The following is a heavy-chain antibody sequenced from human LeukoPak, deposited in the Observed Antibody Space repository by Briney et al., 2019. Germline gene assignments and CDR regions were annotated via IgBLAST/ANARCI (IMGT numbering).Heavy chain of an antibody. Sequence: GGSLRLSCAASGFTFSSYSMNWVRQAPGKGLEWVSSVSSSSSYIYYADSVKGRFTISRDNAKNSLYLQMNSLRAEDRAIYYCAKHKENYGDSCLDDYWGQGTLVTVSS. V-gene: IGHV3-21*04. J-gene: IGHJ4*02. CDR3: AKHKENYGDSCLDDY. D-gene: IGHD4-17*01. CDR2: VSSSSSYI. CDR1: GFTFSSYS.